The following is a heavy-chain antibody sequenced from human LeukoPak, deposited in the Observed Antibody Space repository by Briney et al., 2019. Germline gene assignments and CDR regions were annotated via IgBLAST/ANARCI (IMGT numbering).Heavy chain of an antibody. Sequence: GGSLRLSCVASGFTFSRHYMSWVRQAPGKGLEWVANIKQDSSAKAYVDSVKGRFTISRDNTKNSLYLQMNSLRAEDTAVFYCARDQYDTWSRRGNFDSWGQGTLVIVSS. D-gene: IGHD3-3*01. CDR3: ARDQYDTWSRRGNFDS. CDR2: IKQDSSAK. CDR1: GFTFSRHY. J-gene: IGHJ4*02. V-gene: IGHV3-7*03.